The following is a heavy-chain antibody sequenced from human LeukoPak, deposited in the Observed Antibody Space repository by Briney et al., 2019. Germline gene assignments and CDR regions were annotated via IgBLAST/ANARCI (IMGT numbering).Heavy chain of an antibody. J-gene: IGHJ4*02. CDR1: EFTFSRYG. Sequence: KAGGSLRLSCAASEFTFSRYGMNWARQPPGKGLEWVSSISWSSTYIYYAESVKGRFTISRDNAKNSLFLQMNTLRAEDTAVYYCASGSYSFDFWGQGALVTASS. CDR2: ISWSSTYI. CDR3: ASGSYSFDF. D-gene: IGHD1-26*01. V-gene: IGHV3-21*06.